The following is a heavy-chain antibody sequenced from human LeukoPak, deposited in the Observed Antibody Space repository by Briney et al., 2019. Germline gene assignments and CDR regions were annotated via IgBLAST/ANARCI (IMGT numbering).Heavy chain of an antibody. Sequence: AGGSLRLSCAASGFTFSSYEMNWVRQAPGKGVEWVSHISSSGSTIYYADSVKGRFTISRDNAKNSLYLQMNSLRAEDTAVYYCAELGITMIGGVWGKGTTVTISS. CDR1: GFTFSSYE. CDR2: ISSSGSTI. J-gene: IGHJ6*04. CDR3: AELGITMIGGV. D-gene: IGHD3-10*02. V-gene: IGHV3-48*03.